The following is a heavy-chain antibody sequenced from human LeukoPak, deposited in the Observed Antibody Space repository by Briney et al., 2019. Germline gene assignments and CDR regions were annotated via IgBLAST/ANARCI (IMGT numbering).Heavy chain of an antibody. Sequence: GESLKIPCQGSGYSFTSYWIGWVRQMPGKGLEWMGIIYPGDSDTRYSPSFQGQVTISADKSISTAYLQWSSLKASDTAMYYCARLGNYDILTGSFDYWGQGTLVTVSS. CDR2: IYPGDSDT. D-gene: IGHD3-9*01. CDR3: ARLGNYDILTGSFDY. V-gene: IGHV5-51*01. J-gene: IGHJ4*02. CDR1: GYSFTSYW.